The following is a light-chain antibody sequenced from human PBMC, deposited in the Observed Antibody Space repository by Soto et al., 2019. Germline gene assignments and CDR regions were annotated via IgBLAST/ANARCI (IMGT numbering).Light chain of an antibody. CDR1: QSVTNSF. CDR3: QQYGNSPQT. CDR2: AAS. V-gene: IGKV3-20*01. J-gene: IGKJ1*01. Sequence: EIVMTQSPATLSVSPGERATLSCRASQSVTNSFLAWYQQKPGQAPRLLIYAASSRATGIPDRFSGSGSGTDFTLTISRLEPEDFAVYYCQQYGNSPQTFGQGTKVDIK.